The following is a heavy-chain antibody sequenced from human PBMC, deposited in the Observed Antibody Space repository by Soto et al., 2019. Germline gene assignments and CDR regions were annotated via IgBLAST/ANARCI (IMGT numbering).Heavy chain of an antibody. Sequence: SETLSLTCTVSGGSISSYYWSWIRQPPGKGLEWIGYIYYSGSTNYNPSLKSRVTISVDTSKNQFSLKLSSVTDADTAVYYCARVAGSSSWNNWFDPWGQGTLVTVSS. CDR1: GGSISSYY. CDR2: IYYSGST. CDR3: ARVAGSSSWNNWFDP. J-gene: IGHJ5*02. V-gene: IGHV4-59*01. D-gene: IGHD6-13*01.